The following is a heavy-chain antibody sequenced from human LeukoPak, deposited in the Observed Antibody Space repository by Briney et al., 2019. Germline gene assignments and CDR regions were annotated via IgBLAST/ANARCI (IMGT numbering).Heavy chain of an antibody. CDR1: GYTFTSYA. CDR3: ARGGVDGDYGDY. Sequence: ASVKVSCKASGYTFTSYAMHWVRQAPGQRLEWMGWINAGNGNTKYSQEFQGRVTITRDTSASTAYMELSSLRSEDMAVYYCARGGVDGDYGDYWGQGTLVTVSS. CDR2: INAGNGNT. J-gene: IGHJ4*02. D-gene: IGHD4-17*01. V-gene: IGHV1-3*03.